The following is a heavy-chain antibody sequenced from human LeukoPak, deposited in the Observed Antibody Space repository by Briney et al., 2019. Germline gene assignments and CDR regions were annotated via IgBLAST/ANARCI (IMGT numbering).Heavy chain of an antibody. V-gene: IGHV4-59*08. Sequence: PSETLSLTCTVSGGSISSYSWRWLRQPPGKGLEWIGYIYYSGSTNYNPSLKSRVTISVDTSKNQFSLKLSSVTAADTAVYYCARHIERYNYYGMDVWGQGTTVTVSS. D-gene: IGHD2-15*01. CDR2: IYYSGST. J-gene: IGHJ6*02. CDR1: GGSISSYS. CDR3: ARHIERYNYYGMDV.